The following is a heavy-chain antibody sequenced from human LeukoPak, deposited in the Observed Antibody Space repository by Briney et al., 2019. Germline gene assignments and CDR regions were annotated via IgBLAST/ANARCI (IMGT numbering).Heavy chain of an antibody. Sequence: GASVKVSCKASGYTFTSYGISWVRQAPGQGLEWMGWISAYNGNTNYAQKLQGRVTMTTDTSTSAAYMELSSLRSEDTAVYYCASPRGHYYDSSGYYDYYYYGMDVWGQGTTVTVSS. CDR1: GYTFTSYG. CDR2: ISAYNGNT. D-gene: IGHD3-22*01. CDR3: ASPRGHYYDSSGYYDYYYYGMDV. J-gene: IGHJ6*02. V-gene: IGHV1-18*01.